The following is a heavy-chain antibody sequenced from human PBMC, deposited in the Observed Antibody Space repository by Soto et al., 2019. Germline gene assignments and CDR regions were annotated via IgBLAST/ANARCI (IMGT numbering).Heavy chain of an antibody. Sequence: QVQLVESGGGVVQPGRSLRLSCAASGFTFSSYGMHWVRQAPGKGLEGVAVISYDGSNKYYADSVKGRFTISRDNSKNTLYLQMNSLRAEDTAVYYCAKDSHDGYYFDYWGQGTLVTVSS. V-gene: IGHV3-30*18. CDR1: GFTFSSYG. CDR2: ISYDGSNK. J-gene: IGHJ4*02. CDR3: AKDSHDGYYFDY. D-gene: IGHD3-3*01.